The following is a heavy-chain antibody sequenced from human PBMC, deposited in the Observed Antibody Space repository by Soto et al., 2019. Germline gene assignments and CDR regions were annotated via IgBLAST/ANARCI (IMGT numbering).Heavy chain of an antibody. D-gene: IGHD6-13*01. V-gene: IGHV3-7*01. CDR3: ARVLAGIAAAGTSNWFDP. CDR2: IKQDGSEK. J-gene: IGHJ5*02. Sequence: GKGLEWVANIKQDGSEKYYVDSVKGRFTISRDNAKNSLYLQMNSLRAEDTAVYYCARVLAGIAAAGTSNWFDPWGQGTLVTVSS.